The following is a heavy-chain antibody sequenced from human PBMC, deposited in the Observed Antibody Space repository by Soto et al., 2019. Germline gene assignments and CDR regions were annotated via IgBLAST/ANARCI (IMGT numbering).Heavy chain of an antibody. CDR2: VNPSGGHT. V-gene: IGHV1-46*01. J-gene: IGHJ5*02. CDR1: GDTFTNYY. D-gene: IGHD2-21*02. Sequence: ASVKVSCKASGDTFTNYYIHWVRQAPGQGLEWMGTVNPSGGHTTYSQNFLGRVTMTRDTSTSTLYMELTSLTSDDTAVYYCARGGHVVVVTAAFDPWGQGTLVTVSS. CDR3: ARGGHVVVVTAAFDP.